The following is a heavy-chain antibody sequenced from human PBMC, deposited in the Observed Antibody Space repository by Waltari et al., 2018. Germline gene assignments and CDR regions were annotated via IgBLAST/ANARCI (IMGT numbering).Heavy chain of an antibody. CDR3: AKDVKGSGREDY. V-gene: IGHV3-23*01. J-gene: IGHJ4*02. CDR2: ISGSGGST. CDR1: GFPFSSYA. Sequence: EVQLLESGGGLVQPGGSLRLSCAASGFPFSSYAMSWVRQAPGKGREWVSAISGSGGSTYYADSVKGRFTISRDNSKNTLYLQMNSLRAEDTAVYYCAKDVKGSGREDYWGQGTLVTVSS. D-gene: IGHD3-10*01.